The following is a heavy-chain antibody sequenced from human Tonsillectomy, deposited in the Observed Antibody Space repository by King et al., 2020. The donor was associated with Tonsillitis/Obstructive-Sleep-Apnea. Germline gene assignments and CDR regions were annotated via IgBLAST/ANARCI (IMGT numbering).Heavy chain of an antibody. V-gene: IGHV4-4*02. Sequence: VQLQESGPGLVKPSGTLSLTCAVSGGSISSINWWSWVRQPPGKGLEWIGEIYHSGSTNYNPSLKSRVTISVDKSKNQFSLKLSSVTAADTAVYYCARELRCSSTICRHYYYYYMDVWGKGTTVTVSS. J-gene: IGHJ6*03. CDR2: IYHSGST. D-gene: IGHD2-2*01. CDR1: GGSISSINW. CDR3: ARELRCSSTICRHYYYYYMDV.